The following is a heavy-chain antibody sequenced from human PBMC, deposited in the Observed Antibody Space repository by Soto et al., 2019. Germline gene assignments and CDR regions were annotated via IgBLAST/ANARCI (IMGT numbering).Heavy chain of an antibody. CDR2: IDPSDSYT. V-gene: IGHV5-10-1*01. Sequence: HGESLKISCKGSGYSFTSYWISWVRQMPGKGLEWIGRIDPSDSYTNYSPSFQGHVTISADKSISTAYLQWSSLKASDTAMYYCARLRITMVRGLTEYYGMDVWGQGTTVTVSS. D-gene: IGHD3-10*01. CDR3: ARLRITMVRGLTEYYGMDV. CDR1: GYSFTSYW. J-gene: IGHJ6*02.